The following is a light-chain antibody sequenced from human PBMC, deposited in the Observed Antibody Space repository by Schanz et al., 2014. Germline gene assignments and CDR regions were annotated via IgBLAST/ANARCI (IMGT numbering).Light chain of an antibody. V-gene: IGLV1-47*02. Sequence: QSVLTQPPSASATPGQRVTISCSGSTSNIGSNYVYWYQQLPGTAPKLLIYSNNERPSGVPDRFSGSKSGTSASLAITGLQAEDEADYYCSSYTTSSTRWVFGGGTKLTVL. CDR1: TSNIGSNY. CDR3: SSYTTSSTRWV. CDR2: SNN. J-gene: IGLJ3*02.